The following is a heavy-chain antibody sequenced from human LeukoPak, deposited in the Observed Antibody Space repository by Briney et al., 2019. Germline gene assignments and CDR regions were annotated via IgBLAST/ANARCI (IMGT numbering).Heavy chain of an antibody. CDR2: IWYDGSNK. CDR3: ARGRKTYYDFWSGYFDFDY. Sequence: SCKASGYTFTSYGISWVRQAPGKGLEWVAVIWYDGSNKYYADSVKGRFTISRDNSKNTLYLQMNSLRAEDTAVYYCARGRKTYYDFWSGYFDFDYWGQGTLVTVSS. V-gene: IGHV3-33*01. J-gene: IGHJ4*02. D-gene: IGHD3-3*01. CDR1: GYTFTSYG.